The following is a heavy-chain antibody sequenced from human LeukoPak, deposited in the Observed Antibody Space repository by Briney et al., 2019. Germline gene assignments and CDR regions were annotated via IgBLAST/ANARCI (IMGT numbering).Heavy chain of an antibody. Sequence: AXXKVSCKASGYTFTGYYMHWVRQAPGQGLEGMGWINPNSGGTNYAQKFQGRVTMTRDTSISTAYMELSRLRSDDTAVYYCARGPELYDFWFSWFDPWGQGTLVTVSS. J-gene: IGHJ5*02. CDR2: INPNSGGT. D-gene: IGHD3-3*01. CDR3: ARGPELYDFWFSWFDP. CDR1: GYTFTGYY. V-gene: IGHV1-2*02.